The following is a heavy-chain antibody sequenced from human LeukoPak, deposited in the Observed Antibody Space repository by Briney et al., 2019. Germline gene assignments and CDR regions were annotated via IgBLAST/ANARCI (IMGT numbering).Heavy chain of an antibody. D-gene: IGHD6-13*01. CDR2: IYFSGNT. Sequence: SETLSLTCTVSGGSISGYYWNWIRQPPGKGLEWIGYIYFSGNTNYNPSLKSRVTMSVGTSKKQFSLKLSSVTAADTAVYYCARSGRLYSNTWYFDHWGQGTLVTVSS. CDR1: GGSISGYY. CDR3: ARSGRLYSNTWYFDH. V-gene: IGHV4-59*08. J-gene: IGHJ4*02.